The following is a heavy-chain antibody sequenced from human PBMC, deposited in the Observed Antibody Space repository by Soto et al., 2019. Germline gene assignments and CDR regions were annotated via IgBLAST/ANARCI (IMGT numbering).Heavy chain of an antibody. CDR1: RYIYPSYW. CDR2: IYPGDSDT. V-gene: IGHV5-51*07. J-gene: IGHJ4*02. D-gene: IGHD1-20*01. Sequence: NCCEWARYIYPSYWLSSEHKMPGKGLEWMGIIYPGDSDTRYSPSFQGQVTISADKSISTAYLQWSSLKASDTAMYYCARQLGITGTPGYWGQGTLVTVSS. CDR3: ARQLGITGTPGY.